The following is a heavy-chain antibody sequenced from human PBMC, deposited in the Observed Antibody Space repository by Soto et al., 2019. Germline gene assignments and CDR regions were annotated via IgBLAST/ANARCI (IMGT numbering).Heavy chain of an antibody. CDR3: VRDGTKTLRDWFDP. CDR1: GASISGFY. J-gene: IGHJ5*02. V-gene: IGHV4-4*07. Sequence: SETLSLTCTVPGASISGFYWSWIRKSAGKGLEWIGRIYATGTTDYNPSLKSRVMMSVDTSKKQFSLKLRSVTAADTAVYYCVRDGTKTLRDWFDPWGQGISVTVS. CDR2: IYATGTT. D-gene: IGHD1-1*01.